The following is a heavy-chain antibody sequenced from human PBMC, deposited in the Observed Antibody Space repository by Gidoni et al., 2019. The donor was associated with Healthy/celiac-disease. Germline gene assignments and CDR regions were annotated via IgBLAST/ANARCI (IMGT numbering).Heavy chain of an antibody. J-gene: IGHJ3*02. CDR1: GSTFSSNS. D-gene: IGHD3-22*01. CDR2: ISSSSIYI. CDR3: ARDTDYYDSSGNDAFDI. V-gene: IGHV3-21*01. Sequence: EVQLVESGGGVVKPGGSLRPPCAASGSTFSSNSMNWVRQAPVKGLEWVSSISSSSIYISYADSVKGRFTISRDNAKNSLYLQMNSLRAEDTAVYYCARDTDYYDSSGNDAFDIWGQGTMVTVSS.